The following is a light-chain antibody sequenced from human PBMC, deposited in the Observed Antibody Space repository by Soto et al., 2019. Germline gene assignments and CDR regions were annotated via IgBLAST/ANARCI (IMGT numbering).Light chain of an antibody. J-gene: IGKJ4*01. V-gene: IGKV1-27*01. CDR3: QKFNSVPT. CDR1: QGINNY. Sequence: DVQLTQSPSSLSASVGDRVTITCRASQGINNYLSWYQQKPGKVPNLLIYAASTLQSGVPSRFSGRGSGTDFTLTISSLQPEYVATYSCQKFNSVPTFGGGTKVEI. CDR2: AAS.